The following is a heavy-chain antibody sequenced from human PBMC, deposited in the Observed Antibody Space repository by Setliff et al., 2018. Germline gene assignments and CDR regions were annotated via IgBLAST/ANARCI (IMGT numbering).Heavy chain of an antibody. CDR2: IYHSGTT. Sequence: SETLSLTCAVSGGSISSSNWWSWVRQPPGKGLEWIGEIYHSGTTNYNPSLKSRVTISVDTSKNQFSLKLSSVTAADTALYYCTVYNTGSSKDHYWGQGTPVTVSS. V-gene: IGHV4-4*02. D-gene: IGHD2-8*02. CDR1: GGSISSSNW. CDR3: TVYNTGSSKDHY. J-gene: IGHJ4*02.